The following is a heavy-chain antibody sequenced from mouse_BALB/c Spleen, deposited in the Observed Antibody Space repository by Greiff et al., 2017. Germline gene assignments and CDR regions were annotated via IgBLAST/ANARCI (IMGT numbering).Heavy chain of an antibody. V-gene: IGHV2-9*02. Sequence: VKLVESGPGLVAPSQSLSITCTVSGFSLTSYGVHWVRQPPGKGLEWLGVIWAGGSTNYNSALMSRLSISKDNSKSQVFLKMNSLQTDDTAMYYCARAYYEDYAMDYWGQGTSVTVSS. CDR1: GFSLTSYG. CDR2: IWAGGST. J-gene: IGHJ4*01. CDR3: ARAYYEDYAMDY. D-gene: IGHD2-10*01.